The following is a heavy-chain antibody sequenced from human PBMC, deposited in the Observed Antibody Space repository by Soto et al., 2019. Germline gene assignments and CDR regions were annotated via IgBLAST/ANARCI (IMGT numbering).Heavy chain of an antibody. V-gene: IGHV3-53*01. Sequence: EVQLVESGGGLIQPGGSLSLSCAASGVSVSSDYMTWVGQAPGKGLEWVSVIYVGVTTSYAESVKGRFIVSRDNSKNTLYLQMNSLRVEDTAVYYCARGAGYCSGGSCYGRDWFDPWGQGVLVTVST. CDR1: GVSVSSDY. CDR2: IYVGVTT. CDR3: ARGAGYCSGGSCYGRDWFDP. J-gene: IGHJ5*02. D-gene: IGHD2-15*01.